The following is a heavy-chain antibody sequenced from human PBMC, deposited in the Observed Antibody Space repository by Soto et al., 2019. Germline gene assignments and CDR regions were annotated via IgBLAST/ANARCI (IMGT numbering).Heavy chain of an antibody. CDR2: IKRKTVGGTT. CDR1: GFTFSNAW. D-gene: IGHD3-10*01. Sequence: GGSLRPSCAASGFTFSNAWMSWVRQAPGKGREWVGRIKRKTVGGTTDYAAPVKGRFTSSRDDSKNTLYLQMTSLKTEDTAVYYCTTSGAGDDAFDIWGQGTMVTVSS. CDR3: TTSGAGDDAFDI. V-gene: IGHV3-15*01. J-gene: IGHJ3*02.